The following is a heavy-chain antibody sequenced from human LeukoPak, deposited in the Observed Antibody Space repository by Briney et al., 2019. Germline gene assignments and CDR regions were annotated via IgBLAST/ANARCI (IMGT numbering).Heavy chain of an antibody. CDR3: AKEGRITTAAQGYYFDY. Sequence: GGSLRLSCAASGFTVSSNYMSWVRQAPGKGLEWVSIIYSGGSTYYADSVKGRFTISRDNSKNTLYLQMNSLRAEDTAVYYCAKEGRITTAAQGYYFDYWGQGTLVTVSS. J-gene: IGHJ4*02. CDR2: IYSGGST. V-gene: IGHV3-53*01. D-gene: IGHD2-2*01. CDR1: GFTVSSNY.